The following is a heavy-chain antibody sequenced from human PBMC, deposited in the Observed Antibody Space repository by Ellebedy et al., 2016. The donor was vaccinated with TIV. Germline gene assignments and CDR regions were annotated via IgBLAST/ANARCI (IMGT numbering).Heavy chain of an antibody. J-gene: IGHJ6*02. CDR1: GFTFSSYA. Sequence: PGGSLRLSCTASGFTFSSYAMSWVRQAPGKGLEWVSGISGGGGSTNYADSVKGRFTISRDTSKNTRYLQMNSLRAEDTAVYYCAKDNVQGGMDVWGQGTTVTVSS. CDR2: ISGGGGST. V-gene: IGHV3-23*01. CDR3: AKDNVQGGMDV. D-gene: IGHD6-6*01.